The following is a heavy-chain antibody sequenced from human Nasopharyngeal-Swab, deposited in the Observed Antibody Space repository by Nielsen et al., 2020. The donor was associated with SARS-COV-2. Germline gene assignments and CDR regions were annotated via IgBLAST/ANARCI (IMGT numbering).Heavy chain of an antibody. V-gene: IGHV1-3*01. CDR2: INAGNGNT. D-gene: IGHD1-26*01. Sequence: ASVKVSCKAYGYTFTSYAMNWVRQAPGQRLEWLGWINAGNGNTKYSQKFQGRVTITRDTSASTAYMELSSLRSEDTAVYYCARWRVGGSYSGYYYYYMDVWGTGTTVTVSS. CDR3: ARWRVGGSYSGYYYYYMDV. CDR1: GYTFTSYA. J-gene: IGHJ6*03.